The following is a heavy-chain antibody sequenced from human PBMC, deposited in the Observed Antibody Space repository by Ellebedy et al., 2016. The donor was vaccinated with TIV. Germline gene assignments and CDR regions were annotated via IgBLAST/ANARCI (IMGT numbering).Heavy chain of an antibody. CDR2: ISSTGSRT. CDR1: GFTFSSYA. Sequence: PGGSLRLSCAASGFTFSSYAMSWVRQAPGKGLEWVSTISSTGSRTYYADSVEGRFIISRDNSKKTLNLQMNSLRAEDTAVYYCARGKQDIVVVPAAVDYWGQGTLVTVSS. D-gene: IGHD2-2*01. J-gene: IGHJ4*02. V-gene: IGHV3-23*01. CDR3: ARGKQDIVVVPAAVDY.